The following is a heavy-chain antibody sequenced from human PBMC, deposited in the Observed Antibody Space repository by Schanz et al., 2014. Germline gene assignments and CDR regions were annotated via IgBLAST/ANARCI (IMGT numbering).Heavy chain of an antibody. CDR3: ARGRGFYDY. CDR2: IIPVLNIA. D-gene: IGHD3-10*01. J-gene: IGHJ4*02. Sequence: QVQLVQSGAEAKKPGASVKVSCKASGYTFTSYGISWVRQAPGQGLEWMGKIIPVLNIATYAQRFQGRVSITADTSTNTAYMELSSLTSEDTAVHYCARGRGFYDYWGQGTLVTVSS. V-gene: IGHV1-69*04. CDR1: GYTFTSYG.